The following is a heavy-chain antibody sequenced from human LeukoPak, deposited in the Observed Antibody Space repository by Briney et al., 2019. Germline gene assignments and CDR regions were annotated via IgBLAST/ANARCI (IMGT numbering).Heavy chain of an antibody. V-gene: IGHV1-18*01. Sequence: ASVKVSCKASGYTFTSYGISWVRQAPGQGLEGMGWISAYNGNTNLAQKLQARVTMTTDTSTSAAYMELRSLRSDDTAVYYCGRDLYDFWSGLPAYWGQGTLVTVSS. CDR2: ISAYNGNT. J-gene: IGHJ4*02. CDR1: GYTFTSYG. CDR3: GRDLYDFWSGLPAY. D-gene: IGHD3-3*01.